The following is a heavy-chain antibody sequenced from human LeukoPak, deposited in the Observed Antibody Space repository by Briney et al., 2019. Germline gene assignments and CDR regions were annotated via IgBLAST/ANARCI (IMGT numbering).Heavy chain of an antibody. D-gene: IGHD2-15*01. V-gene: IGHV1-3*04. Sequence: ASVKVSCKASGYNFISYAMHWVRQAPGQSLEWMGWIHTDNSDTKYSHYFLGRVTITRDTSANTAYMELSSLRSEDTAVYYCARDRVVGLAPFDPWGQGTLVTVSS. CDR1: GYNFISYA. J-gene: IGHJ5*02. CDR3: ARDRVVGLAPFDP. CDR2: IHTDNSDT.